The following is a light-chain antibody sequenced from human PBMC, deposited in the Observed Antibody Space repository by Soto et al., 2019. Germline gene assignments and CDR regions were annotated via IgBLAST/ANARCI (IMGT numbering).Light chain of an antibody. J-gene: IGKJ1*01. CDR1: QGISNY. CDR3: QKYNSAPWT. CDR2: AAS. Sequence: DIQITQSASSLSASVVYRVTITCRASQGISNYLAWYQQKPGKVPKLLIYAASTLQSGVPSRFSGSGSGTDFTLTISSLQPEDVATYYCQKYNSAPWTFGQGTKVDI. V-gene: IGKV1-27*01.